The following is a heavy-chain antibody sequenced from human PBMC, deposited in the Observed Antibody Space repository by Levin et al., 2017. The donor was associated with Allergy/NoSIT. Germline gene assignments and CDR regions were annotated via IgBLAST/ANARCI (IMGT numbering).Heavy chain of an antibody. D-gene: IGHD3-3*01. V-gene: IGHV3-53*01. J-gene: IGHJ4*02. CDR2: MYSGGST. CDR1: GFTVSSNY. CDR3: ARGFYDFWSGIFDY. Sequence: GASVKVSCAASGFTVSSNYMSWVRQAPAKGLEWVSVMYSGGSTYYADSVKGRFTISRDNSKNTLYLQMNSLRAEDTAVYYCARGFYDFWSGIFDYWGQGTLVTVSS.